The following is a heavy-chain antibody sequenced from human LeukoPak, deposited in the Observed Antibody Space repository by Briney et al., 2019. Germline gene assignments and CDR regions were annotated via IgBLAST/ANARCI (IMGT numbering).Heavy chain of an antibody. J-gene: IGHJ4*02. V-gene: IGHV4-34*01. CDR2: INHSGST. CDR3: ARVVSTVDNQFYYFDY. CDR1: GGSFSGYY. D-gene: IGHD4-23*01. Sequence: SSETLSLTCAVYGGSFSGYYWSWIRQPPGKGLEWIGEINHSGSTNYNPSLKSRVTISVDTSKNQFSLKLSSVTAADTAVYYCARVVSTVDNQFYYFDYWGQGTLVTVSS.